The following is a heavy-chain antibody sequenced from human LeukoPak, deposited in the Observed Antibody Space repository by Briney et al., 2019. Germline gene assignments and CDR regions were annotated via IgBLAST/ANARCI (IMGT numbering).Heavy chain of an antibody. CDR3: VSTENYYDSSGYYLEFDY. V-gene: IGHV4-4*07. CDR2: IYTSGST. Sequence: SETLSLTCTVSGGSISSYYWSWIRQPAGKGLEWIGRIYTSGSTNYNPSLKSRVTISVDKSKNQFSLKLSSVTAADTAVYYCVSTENYYDSSGYYLEFDYWGQGTLVTVSS. J-gene: IGHJ4*02. D-gene: IGHD3-22*01. CDR1: GGSISSYY.